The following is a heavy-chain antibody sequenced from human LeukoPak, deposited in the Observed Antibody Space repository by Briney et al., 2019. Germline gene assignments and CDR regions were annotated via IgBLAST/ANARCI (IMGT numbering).Heavy chain of an antibody. Sequence: SETLSLTCAVSGYSISSGYYWGWIRQPAGKGLEWIGRIYTSGSTNYNPSLKSRVTMSVDTSKNQFSLKLSSVTAADTAVYYCARDQAYYDSSGQFDYWGQGTLVTVSS. J-gene: IGHJ4*02. CDR2: IYTSGST. D-gene: IGHD3-22*01. CDR3: ARDQAYYDSSGQFDY. V-gene: IGHV4-4*07. CDR1: GYSISSGYY.